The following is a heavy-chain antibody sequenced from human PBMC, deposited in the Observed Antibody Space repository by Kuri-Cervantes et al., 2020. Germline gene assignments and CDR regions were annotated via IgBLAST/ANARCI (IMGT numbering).Heavy chain of an antibody. CDR1: GVSISSHY. V-gene: IGHV4-59*11. CDR2: ISHRGST. Sequence: ESLKISCTVSGVSISSHYWSWIRQPPGMGLEWIGYISHRGSTTYNPSLQSRVTISVDTSKNQFSLKLTSVTAADTAVYYCARARWLVQDAFDIWGQGTMVTVSS. CDR3: ARARWLVQDAFDI. D-gene: IGHD6-19*01. J-gene: IGHJ3*02.